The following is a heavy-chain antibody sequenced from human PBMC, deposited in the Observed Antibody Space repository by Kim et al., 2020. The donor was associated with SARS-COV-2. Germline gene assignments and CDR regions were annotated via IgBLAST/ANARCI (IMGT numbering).Heavy chain of an antibody. D-gene: IGHD1-1*01. CDR3: AKGNERGSMDV. V-gene: IGHV3-23*01. Sequence: GGSLRLSCAASGFSFSSYTMRWVRQAPGKGLEWVSAISDSGDNTYYADAVKGRFTISRDNSKNTRNLQMKSLRAETTALYYCAKGNERGSMDVWGQGTT. J-gene: IGHJ6*02. CDR1: GFSFSSYT. CDR2: ISDSGDNT.